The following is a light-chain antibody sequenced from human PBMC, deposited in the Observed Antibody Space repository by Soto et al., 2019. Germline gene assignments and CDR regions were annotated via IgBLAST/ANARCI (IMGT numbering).Light chain of an antibody. J-gene: IGLJ2*01. Sequence: QSALTQPPSASGSPGPSVTISCTGTSSDVGGYNYVSWYQQHPGKAPKLMISEVSKRPSGVPDRFSGSKSGNTASLTVSGLQAEDEADYYCSSFAGNNNLVFGGGTQLAVL. CDR1: SSDVGGYNY. V-gene: IGLV2-8*01. CDR3: SSFAGNNNLV. CDR2: EVS.